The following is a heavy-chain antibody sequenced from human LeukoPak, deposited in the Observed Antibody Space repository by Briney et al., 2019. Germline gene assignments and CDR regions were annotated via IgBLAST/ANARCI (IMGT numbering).Heavy chain of an antibody. J-gene: IGHJ4*02. Sequence: PGGSLRLSCAASGFTFSSYSMNWVRQAPGKGLEWVSYISSSSSAIYYADSVKGRFTISRDNAKNSLYLQMNSLRAEDTAVYYCARDSGGYNSRPFDYWGQGTLVTVSS. CDR3: ARDSGGYNSRPFDY. CDR2: ISSSSSAI. CDR1: GFTFSSYS. V-gene: IGHV3-48*01. D-gene: IGHD5-24*01.